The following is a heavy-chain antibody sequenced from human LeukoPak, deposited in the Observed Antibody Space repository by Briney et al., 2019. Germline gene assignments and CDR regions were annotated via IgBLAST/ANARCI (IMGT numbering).Heavy chain of an antibody. CDR1: GFTFSSYG. CDR2: IRYDGSNK. CDR3: AKEGTRVVAIDY. Sequence: GGSLRLSCAASGFTFSSYGMHWVRQAPGEGLEWVAFIRYDGSNKYYADSVKGRFTISRDNSKNTLYLQMNSLRAEDTAVYYCAKEGTRVVAIDYWGQGTLVTVSS. V-gene: IGHV3-30*02. J-gene: IGHJ4*02. D-gene: IGHD3-22*01.